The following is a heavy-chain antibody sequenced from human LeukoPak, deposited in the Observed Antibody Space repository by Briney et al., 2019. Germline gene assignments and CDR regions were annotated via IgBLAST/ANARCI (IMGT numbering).Heavy chain of an antibody. D-gene: IGHD3-22*01. Sequence: SSETLSLTCTVSGGSISSGSYYWSWIRQPAGKGLEWIGRIYTSGSTNYNPSLKSRVTISVDTSKNQFSLKLSSVTAADTAVYYCARDPGPYYYDSSGYYNDAFDIWGQGTMVTVSS. CDR2: IYTSGST. J-gene: IGHJ3*02. V-gene: IGHV4-61*02. CDR3: ARDPGPYYYDSSGYYNDAFDI. CDR1: GGSISSGSYY.